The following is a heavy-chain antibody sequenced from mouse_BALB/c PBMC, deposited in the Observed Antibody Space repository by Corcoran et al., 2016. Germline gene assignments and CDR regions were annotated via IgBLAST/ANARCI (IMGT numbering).Heavy chain of an antibody. CDR3: ASWDWYFDV. CDR2: IDPANGNT. CDR1: GFNIKDTY. V-gene: IGHV14-3*02. Sequence: ELQLQQSGAELVKPGASVKLSCTASGFNIKDTYMHWVKQRPEQGLEWIGRIDPANGNTKYDPKFQGKATITADTSSNTAYLQLSSLTSEDTAVYYCASWDWYFDVWGAGTTVTVSS. J-gene: IGHJ1*01. D-gene: IGHD4-1*01.